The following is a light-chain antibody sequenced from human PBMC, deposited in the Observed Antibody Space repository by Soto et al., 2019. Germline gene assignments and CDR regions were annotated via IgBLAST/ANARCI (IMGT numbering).Light chain of an antibody. CDR2: KAS. V-gene: IGKV1-5*03. Sequence: DIQMTQSPSTLSASVGDRVTITCRASQSISSWLAWYQQKPGKAPQVLIYKASSLESGVPSRFSGRGSGTEFTLTIISLHPDEFAPYYCQQYNSYPFSFGPWTKVDIK. CDR3: QQYNSYPFS. CDR1: QSISSW. J-gene: IGKJ3*01.